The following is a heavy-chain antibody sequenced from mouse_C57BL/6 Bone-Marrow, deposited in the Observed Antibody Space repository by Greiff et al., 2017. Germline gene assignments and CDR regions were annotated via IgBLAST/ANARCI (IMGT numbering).Heavy chain of an antibody. V-gene: IGHV5-16*01. Sequence: EVKLVESEGGLVQPGSSMKLSCTASGFTFSDYYMAWVRQVPEKGLEWVANINYDGSSTYYLDSLKSRFIISRDNAKNILYLQMSSLKSEDTATYYCARGGDYRWYFDVWGTGTTVTVSS. CDR2: INYDGSST. J-gene: IGHJ1*03. D-gene: IGHD2-4*01. CDR1: GFTFSDYY. CDR3: ARGGDYRWYFDV.